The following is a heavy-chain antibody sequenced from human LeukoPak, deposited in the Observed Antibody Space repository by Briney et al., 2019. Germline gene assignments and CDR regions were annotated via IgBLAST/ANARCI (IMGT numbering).Heavy chain of an antibody. CDR2: NPNTGCT. V-gene: IGHV1-2*02. CDR3: ARAPLWFGEFGFDP. J-gene: IGHJ5*02. D-gene: IGHD3-10*01. Sequence: NPNTGCTNYAQKFQVSVTMTRDTSISTAYMELSRLRSDDTAVYYCARAPLWFGEFGFDPWGQGTLVTVSS.